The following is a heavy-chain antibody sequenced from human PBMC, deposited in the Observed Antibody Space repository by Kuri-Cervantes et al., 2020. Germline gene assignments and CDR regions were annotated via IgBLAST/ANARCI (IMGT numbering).Heavy chain of an antibody. CDR1: GGSISSYY. CDR2: IYYSGST. Sequence: SETLSLTCTVSGGSISSYYWSWIRQPPGKGLEWIGYIYYSGSTNYNPSLKSRVTMSTDTSKTQFSLRLDSLTTADTAVYYCARWTQTTGSFDYWGRGTLVTVSS. V-gene: IGHV4-59*01. CDR3: ARWTQTTGSFDY. J-gene: IGHJ4*02. D-gene: IGHD1-1*01.